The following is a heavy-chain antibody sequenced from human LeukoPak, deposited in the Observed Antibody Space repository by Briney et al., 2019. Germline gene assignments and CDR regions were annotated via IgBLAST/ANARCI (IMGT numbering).Heavy chain of an antibody. J-gene: IGHJ4*02. CDR3: ASRYGSGSYFDY. D-gene: IGHD3-10*01. CDR2: IYYSGST. Sequence: PSETLSLTCTVSGGSISSYYWSWIRQPPGKGLEWIGYIYYSGSTNYNPSLKSRVTISVDTSKNQFSLKLSSVAAADTAVYYCASRYGSGSYFDYWGQGTLVTVSS. V-gene: IGHV4-59*01. CDR1: GGSISSYY.